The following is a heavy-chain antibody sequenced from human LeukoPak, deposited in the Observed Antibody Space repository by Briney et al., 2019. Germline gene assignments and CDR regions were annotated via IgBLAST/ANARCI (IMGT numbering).Heavy chain of an antibody. CDR1: GFTFSSYE. Sequence: PGGSLRLSCAASGFTFSSYEMNWVRQAPGKGLEWVSYISSSGSTTYYADSVKGRFTISRDNAKNSLYMQMNSLRAEDTAVYHCARSGYSSSWRFDYWGQGTLVTVSS. V-gene: IGHV3-48*03. D-gene: IGHD6-13*01. J-gene: IGHJ4*02. CDR3: ARSGYSSSWRFDY. CDR2: ISSSGSTT.